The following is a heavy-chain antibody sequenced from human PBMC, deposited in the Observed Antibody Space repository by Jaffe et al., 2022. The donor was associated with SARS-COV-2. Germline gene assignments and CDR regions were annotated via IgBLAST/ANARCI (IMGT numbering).Heavy chain of an antibody. CDR1: GGSISSSSSY. CDR3: ARPFQY. V-gene: IGHV4-39*01. CDR2: ISYSGST. Sequence: QLQLQESGPGLVKPSETLSLTCTVSGGSISSSSSYWGWIRQPPGKGLEWIGSISYSGSTSYNPSLKSRVTISADTSKNQFFLKLSSVTAADTAVYYCARPFQYWGQGTLVTVSS. J-gene: IGHJ4*02.